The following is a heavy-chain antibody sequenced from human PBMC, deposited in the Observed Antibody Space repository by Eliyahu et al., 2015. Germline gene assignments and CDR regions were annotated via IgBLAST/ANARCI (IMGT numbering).Heavy chain of an antibody. V-gene: IGHV3-74*01. J-gene: IGHJ3*02. CDR1: GFTFSSYW. Sequence: EVQLVESGGGLVQPGGSLRLSCAASGFTFSSYWMHWXRQAPGKGLVWVSRINSDGSSTSYADSVKGRFTISRDNAKNTLYLQMNSLRAEDTAVYYCARSPGIGYYDYIWGSYRYNDAFDIWGQGTMVTVSS. CDR3: ARSPGIGYYDYIWGSYRYNDAFDI. D-gene: IGHD3-16*02. CDR2: INSDGSST.